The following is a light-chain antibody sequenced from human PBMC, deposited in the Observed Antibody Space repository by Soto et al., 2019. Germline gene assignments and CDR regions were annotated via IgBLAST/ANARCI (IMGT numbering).Light chain of an antibody. CDR1: QSVSSN. CDR3: QQYNDWPYT. V-gene: IGKV3-15*01. Sequence: EIVMTQSPATLSVSPGERATLSCRASQSVSSNLAWYQQKPGQAPRLLIFGVSTRATGIPGSFSGSGSGTEFTLTISSLQSEDFAVYYCQQYNDWPYTFGQETKVDIK. J-gene: IGKJ2*01. CDR2: GVS.